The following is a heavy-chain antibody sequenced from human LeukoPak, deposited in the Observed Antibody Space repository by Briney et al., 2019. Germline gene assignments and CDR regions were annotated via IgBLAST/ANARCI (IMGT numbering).Heavy chain of an antibody. D-gene: IGHD3-10*01. Sequence: ASVTVSCKASGYTFTSYGISWVRQAPGQGLEWMGWISAYNGNTNYAQKLQGRVTITTDTSTSTAYMELRSLRSDDTAVYYCARVKRYGSGTTGGDYWGQGTLVTVSA. CDR1: GYTFTSYG. V-gene: IGHV1-18*04. CDR2: ISAYNGNT. J-gene: IGHJ4*02. CDR3: ARVKRYGSGTTGGDY.